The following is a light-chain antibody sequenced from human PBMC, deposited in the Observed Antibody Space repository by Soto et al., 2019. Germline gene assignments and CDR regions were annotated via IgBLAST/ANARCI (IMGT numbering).Light chain of an antibody. Sequence: EIVLTQSPGTLSLSPGERATLSCRASQSVSSSYLAWYQQKPGQTPRLLIYGASNRATGIPDRFSGSGSGTVFTLTISRLEPEDFAVYYCQQYGSSPPYTFGQGTKLEIK. J-gene: IGKJ2*01. CDR3: QQYGSSPPYT. V-gene: IGKV3-20*01. CDR2: GAS. CDR1: QSVSSSY.